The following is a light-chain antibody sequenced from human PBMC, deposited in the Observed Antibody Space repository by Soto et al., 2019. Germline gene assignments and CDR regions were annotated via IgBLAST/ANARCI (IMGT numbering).Light chain of an antibody. V-gene: IGKV1-39*01. Sequence: DIQMTQSPSSLSASVGDRVTITCRASQSISNYLNWYQQKPGTAPKLLIYTASSLQSGVPSRFSGSGSGTDFTLTISSLQPEDFATYYCQQSHSTPLSFGRGTKVEIK. J-gene: IGKJ4*01. CDR1: QSISNY. CDR3: QQSHSTPLS. CDR2: TAS.